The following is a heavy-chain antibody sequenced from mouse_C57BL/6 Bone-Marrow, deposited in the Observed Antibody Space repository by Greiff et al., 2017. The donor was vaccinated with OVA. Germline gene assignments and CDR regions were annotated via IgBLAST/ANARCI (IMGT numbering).Heavy chain of an antibody. CDR1: GFSLTSYG. CDR3: ASAYGSSPYYAMDY. V-gene: IGHV2-6*01. CDR2: IWGVGST. J-gene: IGHJ4*01. D-gene: IGHD1-1*01. Sequence: QVQLKESGPGLVAPSQRLSITCTVSGFSLTSYGVDWVRQSPGKGLEWLGVIWGVGSTNYNSALKSRLSISKDNSKSQVFLKMNSLQTDDTAMYYCASAYGSSPYYAMDYWGQGTSVTVSS.